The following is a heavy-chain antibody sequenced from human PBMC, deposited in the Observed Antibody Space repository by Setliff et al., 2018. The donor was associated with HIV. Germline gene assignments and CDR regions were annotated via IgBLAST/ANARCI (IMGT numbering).Heavy chain of an antibody. D-gene: IGHD3-22*01. CDR1: GYTFTNYY. CDR3: ARERDSNGYQFDY. J-gene: IGHJ4*02. V-gene: IGHV1-2*02. CDR2: INPNSGGT. Sequence: ASVKVSCKASGYTFTNYYMHWVRQAPGQGLEWMGWINPNSGGTNYAQKFQGRVTITRDTSATTAYMEVSNLRSEDMAVYYCARERDSNGYQFDYWGQGTLVTVSS.